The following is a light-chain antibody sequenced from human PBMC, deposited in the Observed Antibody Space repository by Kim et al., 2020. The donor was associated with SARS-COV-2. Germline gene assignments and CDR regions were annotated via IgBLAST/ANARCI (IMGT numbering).Light chain of an antibody. V-gene: IGKV1-5*03. CDR2: RAS. Sequence: DIQMTQSPSTLSASVGDRVTITCRASQSIGSWLAWYQQKPGKAPTLLIYRASSLESGVPTRFSGSGSGTEFTLTISSLQPDDFATYYCQQYNSYSLWTFGQGTKVDIK. CDR3: QQYNSYSLWT. CDR1: QSIGSW. J-gene: IGKJ1*01.